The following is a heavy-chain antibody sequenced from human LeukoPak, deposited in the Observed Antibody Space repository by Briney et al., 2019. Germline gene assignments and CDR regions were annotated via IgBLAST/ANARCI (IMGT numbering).Heavy chain of an antibody. V-gene: IGHV3-48*01. D-gene: IGHD5-18*01. Sequence: GGSLRLSCVTSGFNFNAYTVHWVRQAPGKGLEWVSYISSSSSTIYYADSVKGRFTISRDNAKNSLYPQMNSLRAEDTAVYYCARDGYGWFDPWGQGTLVTVSS. CDR2: ISSSSSTI. CDR3: ARDGYGWFDP. J-gene: IGHJ5*02. CDR1: GFNFNAYT.